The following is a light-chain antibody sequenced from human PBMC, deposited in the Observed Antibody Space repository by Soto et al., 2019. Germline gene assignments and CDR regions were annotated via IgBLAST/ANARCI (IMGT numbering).Light chain of an antibody. V-gene: IGKV3-15*01. CDR3: QQYSQWPLYT. J-gene: IGKJ2*01. CDR1: QSVNSD. CDR2: DAS. Sequence: EIVMTQSPATVPAPPGERVTLSCRASQSVNSDLAWYQQTPGQAPRPLIYDASTRAAGVPARFSGSGSGTEFTLTISSLQSEDFALYYCQQYSQWPLYTFGQGTKVDIK.